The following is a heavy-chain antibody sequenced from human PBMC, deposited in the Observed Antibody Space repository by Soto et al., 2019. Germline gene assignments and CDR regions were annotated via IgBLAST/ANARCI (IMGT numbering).Heavy chain of an antibody. V-gene: IGHV4-34*01. CDR3: ARDGYSSSWYRVHYFDY. CDR1: GGSFSGYY. D-gene: IGHD6-13*01. J-gene: IGHJ4*02. Sequence: QVQLQQWGAGLLKPSETLSLTCAVYGGSFSGYYWSWIRQPPGKGLEWIGEINHSGSTNYHPSLKSRVTISVDTSKNQFSLKLSSVTAADTAVYYCARDGYSSSWYRVHYFDYWGQGTLVTVSS. CDR2: INHSGST.